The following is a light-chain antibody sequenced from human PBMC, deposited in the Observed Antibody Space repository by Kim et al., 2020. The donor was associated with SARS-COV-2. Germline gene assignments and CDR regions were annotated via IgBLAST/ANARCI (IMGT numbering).Light chain of an antibody. CDR2: EIN. CDR3: SSYAGTIFYV. Sequence: QSALTQPPSASGSPGQSFTISCTGTSSDVGGYNYVSWYQQHPGKAPKLMIYEINKRPSGVPDRFSGSKSGNTASLTVSGLQAEDEADYYCSSYAGTIFYVFGSGTKVTVL. CDR1: SSDVGGYNY. J-gene: IGLJ1*01. V-gene: IGLV2-8*01.